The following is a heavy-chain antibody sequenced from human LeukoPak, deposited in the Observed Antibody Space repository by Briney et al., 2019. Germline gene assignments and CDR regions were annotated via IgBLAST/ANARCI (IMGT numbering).Heavy chain of an antibody. V-gene: IGHV4-34*01. CDR2: INHSGST. Sequence: KPSETLSLTCAVYGGSFSGYYWSWIRQPPGKGLEWIGEINHSGSTSYNPSLKSRVTISVDTSKNQFSLKLSSVTAADTAVYYCARGYTYYYDSSGLPFFDYWGQGTLVTVSS. CDR1: GGSFSGYY. J-gene: IGHJ4*02. CDR3: ARGYTYYYDSSGLPFFDY. D-gene: IGHD3-22*01.